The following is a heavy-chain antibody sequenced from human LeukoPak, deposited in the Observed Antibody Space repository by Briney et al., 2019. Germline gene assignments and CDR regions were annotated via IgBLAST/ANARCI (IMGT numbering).Heavy chain of an antibody. CDR3: VKDSPPRYSGSPPAY. CDR2: ITGTGGK. CDR1: GFTLTNHG. J-gene: IGHJ4*02. Sequence: PGGSLRLSCAVSGFTLTNHGVSWVRQAPGKGLEWVSIITGTGGKYYVDSVKGRFTISRDNAKNSLYLQMNSLRADDTAVYYCVKDSPPRYSGSPPAYWGQGTLVTVSS. D-gene: IGHD1-26*01. V-gene: IGHV3-21*04.